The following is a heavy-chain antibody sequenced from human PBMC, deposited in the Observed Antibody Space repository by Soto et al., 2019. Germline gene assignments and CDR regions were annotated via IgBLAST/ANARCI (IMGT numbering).Heavy chain of an antibody. Sequence: GASVKVSCKASGYTFTSYGISWVRQAPGQGLEWMGWISAYNGNTNYAQKLQGRVTMTTDTSTSTAYMELRSLRSDDTAVYYCARVGIIITFGGAQGFDPWGQGTLVTVSS. CDR3: ARVGIIITFGGAQGFDP. D-gene: IGHD3-16*01. CDR2: ISAYNGNT. CDR1: GYTFTSYG. V-gene: IGHV1-18*01. J-gene: IGHJ5*02.